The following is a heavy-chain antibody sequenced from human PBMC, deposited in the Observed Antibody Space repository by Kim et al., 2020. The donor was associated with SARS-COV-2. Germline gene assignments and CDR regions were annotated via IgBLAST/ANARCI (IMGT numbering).Heavy chain of an antibody. CDR3: ARDRLEGNGGTTWFDP. V-gene: IGHV6-1*01. D-gene: IGHD1-1*01. CDR1: GDSVSSNSAA. Sequence: SPTLSLTCAISGDSVSSNSAAWNWIRQSPSRGLEWLGRTYYRSKWYTDYAVSVKSRITINPETSKNQFSLQLKSVTPEDAAVYYCARDRLEGNGGTTWFDPWGQGTLVTVSS. J-gene: IGHJ5*02. CDR2: TYYRSKWYT.